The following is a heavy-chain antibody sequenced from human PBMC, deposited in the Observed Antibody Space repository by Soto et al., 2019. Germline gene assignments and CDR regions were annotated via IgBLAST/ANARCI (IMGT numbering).Heavy chain of an antibody. D-gene: IGHD1-26*01. V-gene: IGHV4-39*01. CDR2: IYYSGST. CDR3: ASPLYSGSYFDY. CDR1: GGSISSSSYY. Sequence: SESLSLTCTVSGGSISSSSYYWGWIRQPPGKGLEWIGSIYYSGSTYYNPSLKSRVTISVDTSKNQFSLKLSSVTAADTAVYYCASPLYSGSYFDYWGQGTLVTVSS. J-gene: IGHJ4*02.